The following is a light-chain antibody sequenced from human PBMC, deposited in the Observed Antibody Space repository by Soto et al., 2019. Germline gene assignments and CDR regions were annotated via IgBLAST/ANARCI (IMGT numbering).Light chain of an antibody. Sequence: DIQMTQSPSTMSASIRDRVTITCRARQSISSWLAWYQQKPGKAHKLLIYKASSLESWVPSRFSGSGSGTEFTLTISSLQPDDFATYYFQQYNSYSGTFGQGTKREIK. V-gene: IGKV1-5*03. J-gene: IGKJ2*01. CDR1: QSISSW. CDR2: KAS. CDR3: QQYNSYSGT.